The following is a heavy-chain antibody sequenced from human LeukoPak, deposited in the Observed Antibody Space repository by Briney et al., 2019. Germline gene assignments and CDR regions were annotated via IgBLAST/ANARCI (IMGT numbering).Heavy chain of an antibody. CDR1: GFTFSSFG. D-gene: IGHD3-22*01. CDR3: AKGRAGNYYYDSSDC. CDR2: ISGSGDST. Sequence: PGGTLRLSCAASGFTFSSFGMSWVRQAPGKGLEWVSGISGSGDSTYYADSVKGRFTISRDNSKKTLYLQMNSLRAEDTAVYYCAKGRAGNYYYDSSDCWGQGTLVTVSS. J-gene: IGHJ4*02. V-gene: IGHV3-23*01.